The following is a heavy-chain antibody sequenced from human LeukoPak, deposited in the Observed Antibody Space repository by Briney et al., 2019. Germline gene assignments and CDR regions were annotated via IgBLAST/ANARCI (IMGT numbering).Heavy chain of an antibody. V-gene: IGHV1-69*05. Sequence: SVKVSCKASGGTFSSCAISWVRQAPGQGLEWMGGIIPIFGTANYAQKFQGRVTITTDESTSTAYMELSSLRSEDTAVYYCAVGDIVVVPAANTYYYYMDVWGKGTTVTVSS. CDR3: AVGDIVVVPAANTYYYYMDV. D-gene: IGHD2-2*01. J-gene: IGHJ6*03. CDR1: GGTFSSCA. CDR2: IIPIFGTA.